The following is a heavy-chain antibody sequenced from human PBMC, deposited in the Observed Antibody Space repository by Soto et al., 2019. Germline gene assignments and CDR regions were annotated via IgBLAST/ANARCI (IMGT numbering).Heavy chain of an antibody. J-gene: IGHJ6*02. CDR1: GFSVSTRGVG. D-gene: IGHD2-15*01. V-gene: IGHV2-5*02. Sequence: SGPTLGNPTQTLTLTCTFSGFSVSTRGVGVAWIRQSPGKALEWLALIYWDNDKRYSPFLQSRVTITKDTSKNQVVLTMTNMDPVDTATYYCAHKGGRGAGMDVWGQGTTVTVS. CDR2: IYWDNDK. CDR3: AHKGGRGAGMDV.